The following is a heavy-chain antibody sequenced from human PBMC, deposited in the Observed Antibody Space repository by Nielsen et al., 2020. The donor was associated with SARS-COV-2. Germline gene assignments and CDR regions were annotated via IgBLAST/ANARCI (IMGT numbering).Heavy chain of an antibody. J-gene: IGHJ6*02. CDR1: GFTFSDYY. D-gene: IGHD6-13*01. CDR3: ASLLGYSSSWYEYYYYGMDV. CDR2: ISSSSSYI. Sequence: GESLKISCAASGFTFSDYYMSWIRQAPGKGLEWVSSISSSSSYIYYADSVKGRFTISRDNAKNSLYLQMNSLRAEDTAVYYCASLLGYSSSWYEYYYYGMDVWGQGTTVTVSS. V-gene: IGHV3-11*06.